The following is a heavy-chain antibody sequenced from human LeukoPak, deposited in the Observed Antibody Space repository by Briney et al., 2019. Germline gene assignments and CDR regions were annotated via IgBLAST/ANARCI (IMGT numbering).Heavy chain of an antibody. CDR3: ARGYFDAFDI. J-gene: IGHJ3*02. CDR2: IYYSGYT. CDR1: GGSISSYY. D-gene: IGHD6-13*01. Sequence: SETLSLTCTVSGGSISSYYWSWIRQPPGKGLEWIGYIYYSGYTNYNPSLKSRVTISVDTSKNQFSLKLSSVTAADTAVYYCARGYFDAFDIWGQGTMVTVSS. V-gene: IGHV4-59*01.